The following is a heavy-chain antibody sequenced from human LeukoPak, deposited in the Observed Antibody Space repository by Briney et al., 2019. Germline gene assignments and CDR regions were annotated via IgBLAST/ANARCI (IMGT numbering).Heavy chain of an antibody. CDR3: ARASRGITGTTGDY. CDR1: GYTFTSYG. D-gene: IGHD1-20*01. V-gene: IGHV1-18*01. CDR2: ISAYNGNT. Sequence: ASVKVSCKASGYTFTSYGISWVRQAPGQGLEWMGWISAYNGNTNYAQKLQGRVTMTTDTSTSTAYMEPRSLRSDDTAVYHCARASRGITGTTGDYWGQGTLVTVSS. J-gene: IGHJ4*02.